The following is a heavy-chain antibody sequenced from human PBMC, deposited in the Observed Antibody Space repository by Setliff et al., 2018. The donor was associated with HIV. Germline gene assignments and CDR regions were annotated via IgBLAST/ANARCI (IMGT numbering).Heavy chain of an antibody. Sequence: PGGSLRLSCAASGFTFDDFAMHWVRQAPGKGLEWVSRISWDGGNTYYADSVKGRFTISRDNSKNTLYLQMNSLRAEDTAVYYCAKDTRIVVVPDAFDIWGQGTMVTVSS. J-gene: IGHJ3*02. CDR1: GFTFDDFA. D-gene: IGHD3-22*01. CDR2: ISWDGGNT. V-gene: IGHV3-43D*03. CDR3: AKDTRIVVVPDAFDI.